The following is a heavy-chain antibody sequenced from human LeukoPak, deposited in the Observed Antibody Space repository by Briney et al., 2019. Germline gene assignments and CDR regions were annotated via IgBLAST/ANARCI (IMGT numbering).Heavy chain of an antibody. CDR1: GFTFSRSA. CDR3: AKDGLYYDGSEHVYYFDS. Sequence: GGSLRLSCAASGFTFSRSAMTWVRQGPGTGLEFVASIIYSGGATYYADSVKGRFTISRDNSKNTVYLQMNSLRAEDTALYYCAKDGLYYDGSEHVYYFDSWGQGTLVTVSS. CDR2: IIYSGGAT. D-gene: IGHD3-22*01. J-gene: IGHJ4*02. V-gene: IGHV3-23*01.